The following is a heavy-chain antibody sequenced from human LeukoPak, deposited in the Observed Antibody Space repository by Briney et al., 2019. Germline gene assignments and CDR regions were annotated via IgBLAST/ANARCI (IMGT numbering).Heavy chain of an antibody. CDR2: IKSKTDGGTT. D-gene: IGHD3-3*01. Sequence: GGSLRLSCAASGFTFSNAWMSWVRQAPGKGLEWVGRIKSKTDGGTTDYAAPVKGRFTISRDDSKNTLYLQMNSLKTEDTAVYYCTTELWSGYYLADYWGQGTLVTVSS. J-gene: IGHJ4*02. CDR3: TTELWSGYYLADY. V-gene: IGHV3-15*01. CDR1: GFTFSNAW.